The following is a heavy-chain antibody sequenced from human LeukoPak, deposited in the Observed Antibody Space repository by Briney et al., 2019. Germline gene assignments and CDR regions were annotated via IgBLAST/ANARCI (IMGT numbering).Heavy chain of an antibody. CDR3: ARASSPYSSSWYDFDY. J-gene: IGHJ4*02. Sequence: ASVKVSCKASGYTFTGYYMHWVRQAPGQGLEWMGWINPNSGGTNYAQKFQGRVTMTRDTSISTAYMELSRLRSDDTAVYYCARASSPYSSSWYDFDYWGQGTLVTVSS. CDR1: GYTFTGYY. V-gene: IGHV1-2*02. D-gene: IGHD6-13*01. CDR2: INPNSGGT.